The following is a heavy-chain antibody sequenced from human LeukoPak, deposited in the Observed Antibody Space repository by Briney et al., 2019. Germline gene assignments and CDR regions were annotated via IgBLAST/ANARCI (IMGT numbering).Heavy chain of an antibody. J-gene: IGHJ4*02. V-gene: IGHV1-3*01. CDR1: GYTFTNYA. Sequence: GAPVKVSCKASGYTFTNYAIHWVRQAPGQRLEWMGWINAGNGNTKYSQKFQGRVTITRDTSASTVYMEASSLRSEDTAVYYCARAPGGDYWGQGTLVTVSS. CDR3: ARAPGGDY. D-gene: IGHD3-16*01. CDR2: INAGNGNT.